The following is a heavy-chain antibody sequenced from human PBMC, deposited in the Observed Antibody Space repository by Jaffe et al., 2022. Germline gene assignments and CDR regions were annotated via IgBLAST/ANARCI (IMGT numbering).Heavy chain of an antibody. D-gene: IGHD3-16*02. J-gene: IGHJ4*02. CDR3: TRGSDNYDYIWGSYRYYFDY. V-gene: IGHV3-49*03. CDR1: GFTFGDYA. CDR2: IRSKAYGGTT. Sequence: EVQLVESGGGLVQPGRSLRLSCTASGFTFGDYAMSWFRQAPGKGLEWVGFIRSKAYGGTTEYAASVKGRFTISRDDSKSIAYLQMNSLKTEDTAVYYCTRGSDNYDYIWGSYRYYFDYWGQGTLVTVSS.